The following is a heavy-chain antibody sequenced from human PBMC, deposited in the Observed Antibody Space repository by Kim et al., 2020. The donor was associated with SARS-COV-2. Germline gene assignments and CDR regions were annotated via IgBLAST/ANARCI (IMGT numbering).Heavy chain of an antibody. V-gene: IGHV3-7*01. Sequence: GGSLRLSCAASGFTLSGYWMRWVRQAPGKGLEWVANINQIGSEKSYGDSVKGRFTISRDNAKNSLYLQMDSLRAEDTAVYYCARDCYCSGGRCYSGHYSFDPWGQGTLVTVSS. D-gene: IGHD2-15*01. J-gene: IGHJ5*02. CDR2: INQIGSEK. CDR3: ARDCYCSGGRCYSGHYSFDP. CDR1: GFTLSGYW.